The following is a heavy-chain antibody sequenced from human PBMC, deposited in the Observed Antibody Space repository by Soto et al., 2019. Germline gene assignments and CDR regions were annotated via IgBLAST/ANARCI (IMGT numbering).Heavy chain of an antibody. J-gene: IGHJ3*02. CDR3: ACLTPASSGDTI. CDR1: GYTFIAYY. V-gene: IGHV1-2*02. CDR2: INPNSGGT. Sequence: ASVKVSCKASGYTFIAYYMHWVRQAPGQGLEWVGWINPNSGGTNYAQKFQGRVTVTRDTSITTAYMELSSLTSDDTALYYCACLTPASSGDTIWGQGTMVTVSS. D-gene: IGHD3-22*01.